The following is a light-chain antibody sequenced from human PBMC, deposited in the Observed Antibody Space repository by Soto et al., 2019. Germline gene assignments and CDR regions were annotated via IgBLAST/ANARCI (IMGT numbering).Light chain of an antibody. CDR1: QSVSSY. Sequence: EIVLTQSPAAVSLSPGERARLSCRASQSVSSYLPWYKQKPGQAPRLLIYDASNRATGVSARFSGSGSGTEFTLTISSLQSEDFAVYYCQQYHYWWTFGQGAKVDI. J-gene: IGKJ1*01. CDR3: QQYHYWWT. CDR2: DAS. V-gene: IGKV3-15*01.